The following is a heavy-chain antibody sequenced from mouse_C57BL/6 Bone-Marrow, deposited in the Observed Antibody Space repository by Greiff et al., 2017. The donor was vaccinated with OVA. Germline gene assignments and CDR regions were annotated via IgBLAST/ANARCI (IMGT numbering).Heavy chain of an antibody. V-gene: IGHV5-9*04. CDR3: ARQEYGSSFRGAMDY. Sequence: EVKLVESGGGLVKPGGSLKLSCAASGFTFSSYTMSWVRQTPEKRLEWVATISGGGGNTYYPESVKGRFTISRDNAKNTLYLQMSSLRSEDTAVYYCARQEYGSSFRGAMDYWGQGTSVTVSS. CDR1: GFTFSSYT. CDR2: ISGGGGNT. J-gene: IGHJ4*01. D-gene: IGHD1-1*01.